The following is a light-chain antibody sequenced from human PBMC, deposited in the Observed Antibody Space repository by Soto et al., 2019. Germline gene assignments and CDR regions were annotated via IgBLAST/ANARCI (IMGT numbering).Light chain of an antibody. V-gene: IGKV3-20*01. CDR1: QSINTN. CDR3: QQYGRA. Sequence: ESVLTQSPDTLSLSPGERATVSCRASQSINTNLAWYQHKPGQTPRLLIYGASNRATGIPDRFSGSGSGTDFALTISRLEPEDFAVYYCQQYGRAFGQGTKVEIK. J-gene: IGKJ1*01. CDR2: GAS.